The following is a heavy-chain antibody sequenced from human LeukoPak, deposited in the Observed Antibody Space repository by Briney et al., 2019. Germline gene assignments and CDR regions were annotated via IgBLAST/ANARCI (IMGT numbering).Heavy chain of an antibody. CDR2: MNPNSGNT. CDR1: GYTFTSYD. V-gene: IGHV1-8*01. D-gene: IGHD3-3*01. J-gene: IGHJ6*02. CDR3: ARGLGYDFWSGYFNYYYYYGMDV. Sequence: ASVKVSCKASGYTFTSYDINWVRQATGQGLEWMGWMNPNSGNTGYAQKFQGRVTMTRNTSINTAYMELSSLRSEDTAVYYCARGLGYDFWSGYFNYYYYYGMDVWGQGTTVTVSS.